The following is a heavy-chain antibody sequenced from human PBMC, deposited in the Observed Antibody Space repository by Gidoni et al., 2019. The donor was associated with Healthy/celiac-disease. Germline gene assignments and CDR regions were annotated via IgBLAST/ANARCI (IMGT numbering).Heavy chain of an antibody. CDR3: AHRRRSSSSGWFDP. D-gene: IGHD6-13*01. V-gene: IGHV2-5*01. J-gene: IGHJ5*02. Sequence: QITLKESGPTLVKPTQTLTLTCTFSGFSLSTSGVGVGWIRQPPGKALEWLALIYWNDDKRYSPSLKSRLTITKDTSKNQVVLTMTNMDPVDTATYYCAHRRRSSSSGWFDPWGQGTLVTVSS. CDR2: IYWNDDK. CDR1: GFSLSTSGVG.